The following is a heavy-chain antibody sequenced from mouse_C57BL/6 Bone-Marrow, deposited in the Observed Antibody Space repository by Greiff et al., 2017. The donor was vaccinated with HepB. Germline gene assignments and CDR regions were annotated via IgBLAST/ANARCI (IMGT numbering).Heavy chain of an antibody. V-gene: IGHV1-26*01. CDR2: INPNNGGT. CDR3: ARGDCYFDY. J-gene: IGHJ2*01. D-gene: IGHD3-3*01. CDR1: GYTFTDYY. Sequence: EVQLQQSGPELVKPGASVKISCKASGYTFTDYYMNWVKQSHGKSLEWIGDINPNNGGTSYNQKFKGKATLTVDKSSSTAYMELRSLTSEDSAVYCCARGDCYFDYWGQGTTLTVSS.